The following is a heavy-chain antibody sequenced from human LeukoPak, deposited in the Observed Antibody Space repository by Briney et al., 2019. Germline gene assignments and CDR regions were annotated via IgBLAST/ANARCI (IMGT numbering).Heavy chain of an antibody. V-gene: IGHV6-1*01. CDR3: ARVGDILTGCRYCFDY. J-gene: IGHJ4*02. Sequence: SQTLSLTCAISGDSVSSNSAAWNWIRQSPSRGLEWLGRTYYRSKWYNDYAVSVKSRITINPDTFKNQFSLQLNSVTPEDTAVYYCARVGDILTGCRYCFDYWGQGTLVTVSS. CDR2: TYYRSKWYN. CDR1: GDSVSSNSAA. D-gene: IGHD3-9*01.